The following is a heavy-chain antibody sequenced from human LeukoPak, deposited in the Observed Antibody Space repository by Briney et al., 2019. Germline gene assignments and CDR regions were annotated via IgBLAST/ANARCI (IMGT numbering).Heavy chain of an antibody. CDR2: ISSSTTTK. CDR3: ARGGAARPDY. CDR1: AFTFSNYG. J-gene: IGHJ4*02. V-gene: IGHV3-48*01. D-gene: IGHD6-6*01. Sequence: GGSLRLSCAASAFTFSNYGMNWVRQTPGKGLEWVSYISSSTTTKSYADSVKGRFTISRDNAKNSLYLQMSSLRAEDTAVYYCARGGAARPDYWGQGTLVTVSS.